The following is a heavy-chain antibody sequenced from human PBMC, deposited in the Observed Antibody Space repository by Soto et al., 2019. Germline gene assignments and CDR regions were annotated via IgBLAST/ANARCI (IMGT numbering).Heavy chain of an antibody. CDR3: ARSPHSSGYYSALDY. Sequence: ASVKVSYNGSGYTLIMYYIHWMRQAPGQGLEWMGLINPSGGSTTYAQKFQGRVTMTRDTSTSTVYMDLSSLRSEDSAVYYCARSPHSSGYYSALDYWGQGTQVTVSS. J-gene: IGHJ4*02. V-gene: IGHV1-46*01. D-gene: IGHD3-22*01. CDR1: GYTLIMYY. CDR2: INPSGGST.